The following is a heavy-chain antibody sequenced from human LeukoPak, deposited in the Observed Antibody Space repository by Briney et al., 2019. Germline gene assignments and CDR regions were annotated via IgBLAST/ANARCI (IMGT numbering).Heavy chain of an antibody. CDR1: GYTFTGYY. V-gene: IGHV1-2*02. J-gene: IGHJ5*02. Sequence: ASVKVSCKASGYTFTGYYMHWVRQAPGQGLEWMGWINPNSGGTNYAQKFQGRVTMTRDTSISTAYMELSRLRSEDTAVYYCATGSWNDAQLWFDPWGQGTLVTVSS. D-gene: IGHD1-1*01. CDR2: INPNSGGT. CDR3: ATGSWNDAQLWFDP.